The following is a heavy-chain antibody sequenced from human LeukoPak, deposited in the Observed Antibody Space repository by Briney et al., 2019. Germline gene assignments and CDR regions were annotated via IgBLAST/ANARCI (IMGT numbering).Heavy chain of an antibody. J-gene: IGHJ4*02. Sequence: ASVKVSCKVSGYTLTELSMHWVRQAPGKGLEWLGGFDPEDGETIYAQKFQGRVTMTEDTSTDTAYMELSSLRSEDTAVYYCATMIVVVRVFDYWGQGTLVTVSS. CDR3: ATMIVVVRVFDY. D-gene: IGHD3-22*01. CDR2: FDPEDGET. V-gene: IGHV1-24*01. CDR1: GYTLTELS.